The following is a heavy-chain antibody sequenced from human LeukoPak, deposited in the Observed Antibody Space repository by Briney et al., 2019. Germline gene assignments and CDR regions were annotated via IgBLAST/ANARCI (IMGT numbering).Heavy chain of an antibody. J-gene: IGHJ4*02. D-gene: IGHD3-16*01. CDR1: GFTFSNYP. CDR2: ISNSGSDI. Sequence: GGSLRLSCAASGFTFSNYPMNWVRQAPGKGLEWVSYISNSGSDIYYAESVKGRFTISRDNAENSLYLQMTSLRADDTAVYYCARGNYDYGWGNFRKGSFDNWGQGSLVTVSS. CDR3: ARGNYDYGWGNFRKGSFDN. V-gene: IGHV3-48*03.